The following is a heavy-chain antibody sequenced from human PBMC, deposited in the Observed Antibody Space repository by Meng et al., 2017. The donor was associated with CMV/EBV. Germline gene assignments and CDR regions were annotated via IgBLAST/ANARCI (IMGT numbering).Heavy chain of an antibody. D-gene: IGHD4-23*01. CDR3: ALTMVVTRGFFDY. CDR1: GFSLSNIGVR. CDR2: IDWVDDQ. Sequence: SGPTLVKPTQTLTLTCTFSGFSLSNIGVRVSWIRQPPGKALEWLAHIDWVDDQFYSTSLKTRLTISKDTSKNQVVLTMTNMDPVDTATYYCALTMVVTRGFFDYWGQGTLVTVSS. V-gene: IGHV2-70D*14. J-gene: IGHJ4*01.